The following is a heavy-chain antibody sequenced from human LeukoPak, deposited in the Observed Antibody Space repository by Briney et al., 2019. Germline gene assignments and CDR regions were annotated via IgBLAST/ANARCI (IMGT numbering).Heavy chain of an antibody. CDR1: GFTFSSYS. V-gene: IGHV3-21*01. D-gene: IGHD2-8*01. Sequence: PGGSLRLSCAASGFTFSSYSMNWVRQAPGKGLEWVSSISSSSSYIYYADSVKGQFTISRDNAKNSLYLQMNSLRAEDTAVYYCARDDGQNGAFDIWGQGTMVTVSS. CDR3: ARDDGQNGAFDI. CDR2: ISSSSSYI. J-gene: IGHJ3*02.